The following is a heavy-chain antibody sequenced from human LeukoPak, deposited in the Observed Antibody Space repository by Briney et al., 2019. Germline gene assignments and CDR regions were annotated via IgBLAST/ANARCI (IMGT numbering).Heavy chain of an antibody. Sequence: PSETLSLTCTVSGGSISSGDYYWSWIRQPPGKGLEWIGYIYCSGSTYYNPSLKSRVTISVDTSKNQFSLKLSSVTAADTAVYYCARGWDSSSWMLDYWGQGTLVTVSS. D-gene: IGHD6-13*01. CDR3: ARGWDSSSWMLDY. J-gene: IGHJ4*02. CDR2: IYCSGST. V-gene: IGHV4-30-4*01. CDR1: GGSISSGDYY.